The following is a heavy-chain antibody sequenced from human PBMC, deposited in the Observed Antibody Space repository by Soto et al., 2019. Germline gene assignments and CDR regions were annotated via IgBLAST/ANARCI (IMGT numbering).Heavy chain of an antibody. J-gene: IGHJ3*02. V-gene: IGHV1-18*04. D-gene: IGHD3-10*01. CDR2: ISGYSGNT. Sequence: ASVKVSCKASGYTFTNYGISWVRQAPGQWLEWMGWISGYSGNTKYGEKFQDTVTMTTDTSTTTAYMELKSLISDDTAVYYCAVAGSGSLDIWGQGTMVTVS. CDR1: GYTFTNYG. CDR3: AVAGSGSLDI.